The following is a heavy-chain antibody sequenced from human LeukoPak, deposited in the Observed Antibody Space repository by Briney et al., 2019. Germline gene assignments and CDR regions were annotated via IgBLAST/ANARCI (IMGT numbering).Heavy chain of an antibody. Sequence: GGSLRLSCAASRFTFSNAWMSWVRQAPGKGLEWVGRIKSKTDGGTTDFAAPVKGRFTISRDDSKNTLYLQMNSLKTEDTAVYYCTTFNAVTKGLDYWGQGTLVTVSS. CDR2: IKSKTDGGTT. CDR1: RFTFSNAW. V-gene: IGHV3-15*01. CDR3: TTFNAVTKGLDY. D-gene: IGHD4-17*01. J-gene: IGHJ4*02.